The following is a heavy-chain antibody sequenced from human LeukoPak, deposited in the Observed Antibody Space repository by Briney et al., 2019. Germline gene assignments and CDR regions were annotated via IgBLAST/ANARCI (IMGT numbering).Heavy chain of an antibody. J-gene: IGHJ4*02. CDR3: VRDKYDFWRGPWGY. D-gene: IGHD3-3*01. CDR1: GYTLTDYY. V-gene: IGHV1-2*02. Sequence: ASVKVSCKASGYTLTDYYIHWVRQAPGQGLEWMGWINPNSGGTKYAQKFQGRVTMTGDTSITTAYMELSSLRFDDTAIYYCVRDKYDFWRGPWGYWGQETLVTVSS. CDR2: INPNSGGT.